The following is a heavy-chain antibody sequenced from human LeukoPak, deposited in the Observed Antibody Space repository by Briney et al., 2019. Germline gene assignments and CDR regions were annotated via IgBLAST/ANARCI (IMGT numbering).Heavy chain of an antibody. CDR3: ARDLAPDSSSWYGVYYYGMDV. V-gene: IGHV3-66*02. D-gene: IGHD6-13*01. CDR1: GFSVGNNY. CDR2: TFTGGTT. Sequence: PGGSLRLSCEVSGFSVGNNYMNWVRQAPGKGLEWVSATFTGGTTYYADSVKGRFTISRDNSKNTLYLQMNSLRAEDTAVYYCARDLAPDSSSWYGVYYYGMDVWGQGTTVTVSS. J-gene: IGHJ6*02.